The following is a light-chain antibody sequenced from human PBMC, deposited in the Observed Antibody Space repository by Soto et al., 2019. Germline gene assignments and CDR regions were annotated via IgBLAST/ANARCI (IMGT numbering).Light chain of an antibody. CDR3: HQYY. V-gene: IGKV4-1*01. CDR1: QSVLYSSNNKNY. CDR2: WAS. J-gene: IGKJ2*01. Sequence: DIVMTQSPDSLAVSLGERATINCKSSQSVLYSSNNKNYLAWYQQKPGQPPKLLIYWASTRESGVPDRFSGSGSGTDFTLTISSLQAEDVAVYYCHQYYIGQGTKLEIK.